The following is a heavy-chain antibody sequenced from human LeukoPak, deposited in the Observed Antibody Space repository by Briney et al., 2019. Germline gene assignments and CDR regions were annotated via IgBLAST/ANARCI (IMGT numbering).Heavy chain of an antibody. CDR3: AKDSGYTSSWYFGDY. V-gene: IGHV3-74*01. CDR1: GFTFSSYW. CDR2: ISSDGSST. D-gene: IGHD6-13*01. Sequence: GGSLRLSCAASGFTFSSYWMHWVRQAPGKGLVWVSRISSDGSSTTYADSVKGRFTISKDNSKNTLYLQMNSLRAEDTAFYYCAKDSGYTSSWYFGDYWGQGTLVTVSS. J-gene: IGHJ4*02.